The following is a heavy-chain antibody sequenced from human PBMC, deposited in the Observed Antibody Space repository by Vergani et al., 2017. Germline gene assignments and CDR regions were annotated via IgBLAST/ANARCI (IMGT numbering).Heavy chain of an antibody. CDR2: INHSGST. V-gene: IGHV4-34*01. CDR3: ARGKGGRRGRRFDP. J-gene: IGHJ5*02. CDR1: GGSFSGYY. Sequence: QVQLQQWGAGLLKPSETLSLTCAVYGGSFSGYYWSWIRQPPGKGLEWIGEINHSGSTNYNPSLKSRVTISVDTSKNQCSLKLSSVTAAATAVYYCARGKGGRRGRRFDPWGQGTLVTVSS. D-gene: IGHD3-16*01.